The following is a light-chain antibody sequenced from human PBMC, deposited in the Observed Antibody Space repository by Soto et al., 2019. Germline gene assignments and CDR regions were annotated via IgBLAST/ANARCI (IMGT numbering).Light chain of an antibody. CDR3: LQHNTYPWT. J-gene: IGKJ1*01. V-gene: IGKV1-17*01. CDR2: AAS. Sequence: QMTQSPSSLSASVGDRVTITCRASQVITNDLGWYQQKPGKAPRRLIYAASSFQSGVPSRFSGSGSGTEFSLTISSLQPEDFATYYCLQHNTYPWTFGQGTKVDIK. CDR1: QVITND.